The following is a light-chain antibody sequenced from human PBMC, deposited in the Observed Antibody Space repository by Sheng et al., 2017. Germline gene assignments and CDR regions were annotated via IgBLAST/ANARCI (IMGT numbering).Light chain of an antibody. CDR3: QQYGSSLTWT. Sequence: EIVMTQSPATLSVSPGERATLSCRASQSINNLAWYQQKPGQAPRLLIYHTSTRATGIPARFSGSGSGTEFTLTISSLQSEDFAVYYCQQYGSSLTWTFGQGTKVEI. CDR1: QSINN. CDR2: HTS. J-gene: IGKJ1*01. V-gene: IGKV3-15*01.